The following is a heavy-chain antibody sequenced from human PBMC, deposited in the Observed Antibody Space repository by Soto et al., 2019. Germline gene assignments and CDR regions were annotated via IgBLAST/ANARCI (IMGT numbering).Heavy chain of an antibody. J-gene: IGHJ4*02. Sequence: QVQLVQSGAEVKKPGASVKVSCKASGYTFTSYDINWVRQATGQGLEWMGWMNPNSGNTGYAQKFQGRVTMNRKTPIITAYMEPSSRRSEDTSVYYCASTGRSSPARIDYWGQGTLGTVSS. CDR1: GYTFTSYD. V-gene: IGHV1-8*01. D-gene: IGHD6-6*01. CDR3: ASTGRSSPARIDY. CDR2: MNPNSGNT.